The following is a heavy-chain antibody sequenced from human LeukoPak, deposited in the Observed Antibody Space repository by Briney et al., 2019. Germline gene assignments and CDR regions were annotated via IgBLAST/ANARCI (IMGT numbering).Heavy chain of an antibody. CDR2: MNPNSGNT. V-gene: IGHV1-8*01. Sequence: ASVTVSCKASGYTFTSYDINWVRQATGQGLEWMGWMNPNSGNTGYAQKFQGRVTMTRNTSISTAYMELSSLRSEDTAVYYCARALYCSGGSCYSNAFDIWGQGTMVTVPS. CDR3: ARALYCSGGSCYSNAFDI. CDR1: GYTFTSYD. D-gene: IGHD2-15*01. J-gene: IGHJ3*02.